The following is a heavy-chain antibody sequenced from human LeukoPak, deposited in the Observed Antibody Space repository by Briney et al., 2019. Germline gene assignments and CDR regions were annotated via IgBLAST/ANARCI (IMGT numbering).Heavy chain of an antibody. CDR2: IYYSGST. CDR1: GGSFSSGDYY. Sequence: SETLSLTCTVSGGSFSSGDYYWSWIRQPPGKGLEWIGYIYYSGSTYYNPSLKSRVTISVDTSKNQFSLKLSSVTAADTAVYYCARDLPAVTMVRGVAFDIWGQGTMVTVSS. CDR3: ARDLPAVTMVRGVAFDI. J-gene: IGHJ3*02. D-gene: IGHD3-10*01. V-gene: IGHV4-30-4*01.